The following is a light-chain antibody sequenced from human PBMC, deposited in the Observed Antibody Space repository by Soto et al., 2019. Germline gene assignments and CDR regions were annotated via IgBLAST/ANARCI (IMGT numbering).Light chain of an antibody. CDR1: SGSIANNY. Sequence: NFMLTQPHSVSESPGKTLSISCTRSSGSIANNYVQWYQQRQGSAPTTVIYENNQRLSGVPDRFSGSTDGSSNSASLTISGLQTEDEADYYCQSYDSDFVVFGGGTQLTVL. CDR2: ENN. V-gene: IGLV6-57*04. CDR3: QSYDSDFVV. J-gene: IGLJ2*01.